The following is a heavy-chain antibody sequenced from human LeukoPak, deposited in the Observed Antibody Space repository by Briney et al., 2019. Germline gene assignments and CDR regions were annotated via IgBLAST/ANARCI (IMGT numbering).Heavy chain of an antibody. Sequence: ASVKVSCKASGYTFTSYGLTWVRQAPGQGREWMGWISTYNGNTNSAQKLQGRVTMTTDTSTSTAYMELRSLRSDDTAIYYCARAGYCTNVVCNDEADWFDPWGQGTLVTVSS. J-gene: IGHJ5*02. CDR1: GYTFTSYG. V-gene: IGHV1-18*01. D-gene: IGHD2-8*01. CDR3: ARAGYCTNVVCNDEADWFDP. CDR2: ISTYNGNT.